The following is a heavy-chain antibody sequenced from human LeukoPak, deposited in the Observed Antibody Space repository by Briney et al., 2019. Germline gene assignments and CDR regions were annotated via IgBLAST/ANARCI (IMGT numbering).Heavy chain of an antibody. CDR2: IYHSGST. V-gene: IGHV4-59*01. J-gene: IGHJ4*02. CDR1: GDSISSYY. Sequence: PSETLSPTCTVSGDSISSYYWSWIRQPPGKGLEWIGYIYHSGSTNYNPSLKSRVTISADTSKDQFSLKLASVTAADAAVYYCATGYSSTWYYFDYWCQGTLVTVSS. CDR3: ATGYSSTWYYFDY. D-gene: IGHD6-13*01.